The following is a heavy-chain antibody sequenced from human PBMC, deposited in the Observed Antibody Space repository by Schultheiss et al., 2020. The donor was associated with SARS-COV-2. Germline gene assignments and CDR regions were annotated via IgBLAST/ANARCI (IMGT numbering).Heavy chain of an antibody. Sequence: GGSLRLSCAASGFTFSSYWMHWVRQAPGKGLVWVSRINSDGSSTSYADSVKGRFTISRDKSTNTLYLQMNSLRAEDTAVYYCARGPDGMDVWGQGTTVTVSS. CDR1: GFTFSSYW. CDR2: INSDGSST. V-gene: IGHV3-74*01. CDR3: ARGPDGMDV. J-gene: IGHJ6*02.